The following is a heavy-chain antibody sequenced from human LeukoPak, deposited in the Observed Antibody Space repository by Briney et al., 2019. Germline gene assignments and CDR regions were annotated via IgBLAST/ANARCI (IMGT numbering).Heavy chain of an antibody. CDR2: ISGDNRDT. Sequence: ASVKVSCKASGYSFRNYGLTWVRQVPGQGLEWMGWISGDNRDTDSAEKFQGRLTMTTDTPTSTAYMDLRSLRSDDTGIYYCARLIRAAALIDYWGQGTLVTVSS. CDR1: GYSFRNYG. D-gene: IGHD6-13*01. V-gene: IGHV1-18*01. CDR3: ARLIRAAALIDY. J-gene: IGHJ4*02.